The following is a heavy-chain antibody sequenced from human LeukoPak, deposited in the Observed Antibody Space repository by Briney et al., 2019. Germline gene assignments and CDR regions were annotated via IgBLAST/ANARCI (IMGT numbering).Heavy chain of an antibody. Sequence: SVKVSCKASGGTFSSYAISWVRQAPGQGLEWMGGIIPIFGTANYAQKFQGRVTITADESTSTAYMELSSLRSEDTAVYYCARGSVAAAGPYNWFDPWGQGTLVTVSS. D-gene: IGHD6-13*01. J-gene: IGHJ5*02. CDR3: ARGSVAAAGPYNWFDP. CDR1: GGTFSSYA. V-gene: IGHV1-69*13. CDR2: IIPIFGTA.